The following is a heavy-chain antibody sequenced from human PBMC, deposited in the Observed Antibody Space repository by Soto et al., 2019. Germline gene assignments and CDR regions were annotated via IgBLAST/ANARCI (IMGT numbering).Heavy chain of an antibody. CDR3: AHTLLLLLAYCGGDCSYYFDY. V-gene: IGHV2-5*02. CDR2: IYWDDDK. CDR1: GFSLSTSGVG. J-gene: IGHJ4*02. D-gene: IGHD2-21*02. Sequence: QITLKESGPTLVKPTQTLTLTCTFSGFSLSTSGVGVGWIRQPPGKALEWLALIYWDDDKRYSPSLKSRLTITEDTSKNQVFLTMTNMDPVDTATYYCAHTLLLLLAYCGGDCSYYFDYWGQGTLVTVSS.